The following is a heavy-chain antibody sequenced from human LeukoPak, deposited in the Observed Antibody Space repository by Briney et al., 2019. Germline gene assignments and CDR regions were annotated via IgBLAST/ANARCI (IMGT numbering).Heavy chain of an antibody. CDR2: ISYDGSNK. CDR1: GFTFSSYG. Sequence: GRSLRLSCAASGFTFSSYGMHWVRQAPGKGLEWVAVISYDGSNKYYADSVKGRFTISRDNSKNTLYLQMNSLRAEDTAVYYCASTTYCSSTSCPFDYWGQGTLVTVSS. V-gene: IGHV3-30*03. D-gene: IGHD2-2*01. J-gene: IGHJ4*02. CDR3: ASTTYCSSTSCPFDY.